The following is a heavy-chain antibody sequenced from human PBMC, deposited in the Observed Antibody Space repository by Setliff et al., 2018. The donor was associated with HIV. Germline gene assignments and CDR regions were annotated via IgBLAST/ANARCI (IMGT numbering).Heavy chain of an antibody. J-gene: IGHJ6*03. CDR2: IYTSGST. Sequence: SETLSLTCTVSGGSISNGYYYWSWIRQPAGKGLEWIGHIYTSGSTKYNPSHKSRVTITGDTSKNQFSLKLSSVTSADTAVYYCARGGREYGVNYYYYYMDVWGKGTTVTVSS. CDR1: GGSISNGYYY. CDR3: ARGGREYGVNYYYYYMDV. D-gene: IGHD3-10*01. V-gene: IGHV4-61*09.